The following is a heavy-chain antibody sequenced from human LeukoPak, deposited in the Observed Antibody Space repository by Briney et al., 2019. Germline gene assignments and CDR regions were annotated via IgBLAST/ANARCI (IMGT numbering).Heavy chain of an antibody. CDR3: ARSSIIAAAGPYYFDY. J-gene: IGHJ4*02. CDR2: INPSGGST. D-gene: IGHD6-13*01. V-gene: IGHV1-46*01. CDR1: GYTFTTYY. Sequence: ASVKVSCKSSGYTFTTYYMHWVRQAPGQGLEWMGIINPSGGSTSYAQKFQGRVTVTRDMSTSTVYMELSSLRSEDTAVYYCARSSIIAAAGPYYFDYWGQGTLVTVSS.